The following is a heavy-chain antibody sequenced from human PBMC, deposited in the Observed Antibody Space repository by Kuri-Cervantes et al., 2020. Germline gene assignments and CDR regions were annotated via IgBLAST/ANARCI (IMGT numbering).Heavy chain of an antibody. CDR3: ASSGSYYYNWFDP. Sequence: SETLSLTCTVSGDSISTDTYHWSWVRQHPGKGLEWIGDISHSGTSYYNPSLESRLALSLDTSKNNFSLKLTSVTAADTAVYYCASSGSYYYNWFDPWGQGTLVTVSS. V-gene: IGHV4-31*03. CDR1: GDSISTDTYH. D-gene: IGHD1-26*01. J-gene: IGHJ5*02. CDR2: ISHSGTS.